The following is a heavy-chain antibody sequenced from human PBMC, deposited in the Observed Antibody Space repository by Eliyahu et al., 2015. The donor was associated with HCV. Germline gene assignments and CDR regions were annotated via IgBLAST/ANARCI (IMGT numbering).Heavy chain of an antibody. J-gene: IGHJ4*02. CDR2: INHSGST. V-gene: IGHV4-34*01. CDR3: ARGGMIVRTEPFDY. CDR1: GGSFSGYY. Sequence: QVQLQQWGAGLLKPSETLSLTCAVXGGSFSGYYXSWIRQPPGKGLEGIGEINHSGSTNYNPSLKSRVTISVDTSKNQFSLKLSSVTAADTAVYYCARGGMIVRTEPFDYWGQGTLVTVSS. D-gene: IGHD3-22*01.